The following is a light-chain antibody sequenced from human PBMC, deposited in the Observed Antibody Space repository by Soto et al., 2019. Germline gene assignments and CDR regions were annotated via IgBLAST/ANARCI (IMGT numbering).Light chain of an antibody. CDR3: QHYDHLPPFT. CDR2: GAS. J-gene: IGKJ3*01. Sequence: DLQMTQSPSSLSASVGDRVTITCQASQDIRKYLSWYQQKPGKAPKLLIYGASYLETGVPSRFSGSGYGTDFTFTISSLQPEGIATYYCQHYDHLPPFTFGPGTKVAFK. V-gene: IGKV1-33*01. CDR1: QDIRKY.